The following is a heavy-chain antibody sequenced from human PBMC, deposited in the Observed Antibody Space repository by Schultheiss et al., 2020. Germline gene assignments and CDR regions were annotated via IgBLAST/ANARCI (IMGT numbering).Heavy chain of an antibody. CDR1: GFSFSYYW. V-gene: IGHV3-74*01. D-gene: IGHD4-23*01. CDR2: INDDGSAT. CDR3: AKDDFGGPDY. J-gene: IGHJ4*02. Sequence: GGSLRLSCAAFGFSFSYYWMHWVRQAPGKGLLWVSRINDDGSATSYADSVKGRFTISRDNAKNTLSLQMNSLRVDDTAVYYCAKDDFGGPDYWGQGTLVTVSS.